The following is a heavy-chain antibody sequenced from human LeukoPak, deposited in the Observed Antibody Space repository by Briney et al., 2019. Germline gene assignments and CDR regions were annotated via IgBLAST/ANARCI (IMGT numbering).Heavy chain of an antibody. Sequence: GGSLRLSCAASGFSFSSYSMSWVRQAPGKGLEWVSVISGSGGSTSYADSVKGRFTVSRDNSKNMLYLQMHSLRAEDTAIYYCAKDYDTLTGYYSLSDYWGQGTLVTVSS. CDR3: AKDYDTLTGYYSLSDY. D-gene: IGHD3-9*01. J-gene: IGHJ4*02. CDR1: GFSFSSYS. V-gene: IGHV3-23*01. CDR2: ISGSGGST.